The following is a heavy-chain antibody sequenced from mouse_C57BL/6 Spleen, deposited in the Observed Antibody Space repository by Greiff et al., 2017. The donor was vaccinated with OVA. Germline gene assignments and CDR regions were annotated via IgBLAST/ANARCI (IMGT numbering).Heavy chain of an antibody. J-gene: IGHJ3*01. V-gene: IGHV1-61*01. Sequence: QVQLQQPGAELVRPGSSVKLSCKASGYTFTSYWMDWVKQRPGQGLEWIGNIYPSDSETHYNQKFKDKATLTVDKSSSTAYMQLSSLTSEDSAVYYCARVRDGYDVVFAYWGQGTLVTVSA. CDR2: IYPSDSET. D-gene: IGHD2-2*01. CDR1: GYTFTSYW. CDR3: ARVRDGYDVVFAY.